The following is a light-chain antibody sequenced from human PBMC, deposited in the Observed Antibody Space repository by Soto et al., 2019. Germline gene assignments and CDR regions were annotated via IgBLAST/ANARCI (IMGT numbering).Light chain of an antibody. J-gene: IGKJ2*01. Sequence: EIVLTQSPATLSLSPGERATLSCRASQSVSSYLAWYQQKPGQAPRLLIYDASNRATGIPARFSGSGSGTDFTLTTRSLEPEDFAVYYCQQRSNWPPGFGQGTKVDIK. CDR2: DAS. V-gene: IGKV3-11*01. CDR1: QSVSSY. CDR3: QQRSNWPPG.